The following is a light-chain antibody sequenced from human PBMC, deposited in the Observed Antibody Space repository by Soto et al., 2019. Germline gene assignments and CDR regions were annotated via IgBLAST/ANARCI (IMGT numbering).Light chain of an antibody. CDR1: QSISSY. J-gene: IGKJ1*01. Sequence: DIQMTHSASSLSASVVDRVTITCRASQSISSYLNWYQQKPGKAPKLLTYAASSLQSGVPSRFSGSGSGTDFTLTISSLQPEDFATYYCQQSYSTPPAFGQGTKVDIK. CDR3: QQSYSTPPA. CDR2: AAS. V-gene: IGKV1-39*01.